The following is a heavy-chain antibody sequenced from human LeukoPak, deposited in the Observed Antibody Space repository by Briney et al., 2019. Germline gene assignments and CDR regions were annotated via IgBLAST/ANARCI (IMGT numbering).Heavy chain of an antibody. CDR2: IKQDGSEK. J-gene: IGHJ4*02. CDR1: GFTFSNNW. CDR3: ATRPLGLYPYYFDY. Sequence: GGSLRLSCAASGFTFSNNWMSWVRQAPGKGLEWVANIKQDGSEKYYVDSVKGRFTISRDNAKNPLFLQMNSLRAEDTAVYFCATRPLGLYPYYFDYWGQGILVIVSS. D-gene: IGHD2/OR15-2a*01. V-gene: IGHV3-7*01.